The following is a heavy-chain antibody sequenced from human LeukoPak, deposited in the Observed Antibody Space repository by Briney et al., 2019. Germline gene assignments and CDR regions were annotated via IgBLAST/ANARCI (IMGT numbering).Heavy chain of an antibody. D-gene: IGHD2-15*01. V-gene: IGHV1-3*01. J-gene: IGHJ5*02. Sequence: GASVTVSCTASGYTFTRYAINWLQQAPGQRLEWMGWINGGNGNTKYSQKFQGRVTITRDTSASTAYMELSSLRSEDTAVYYCASLGGPTLASLPRFDPWGQGTLVTVSS. CDR1: GYTFTRYA. CDR3: ASLGGPTLASLPRFDP. CDR2: INGGNGNT.